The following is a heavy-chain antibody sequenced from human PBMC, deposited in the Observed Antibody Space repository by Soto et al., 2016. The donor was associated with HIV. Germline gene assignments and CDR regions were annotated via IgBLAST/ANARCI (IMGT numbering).Heavy chain of an antibody. D-gene: IGHD1-26*01. V-gene: IGHV3-23*01. CDR1: GFTFSSYA. CDR2: ISGSGGST. J-gene: IGHJ4*02. Sequence: EVQLLESGGGLVQPGGSLRLSCAASGFTFSSYAMSWVRQAPGKGLEWVSAISGSGGSTYYADSVKGRFTISRDNSKNTLYLQMNSLRAEDTAVYYCAKLSQAKSGSYYGANDYWGQGTLVTVSS. CDR3: AKLSQAKSGSYYGANDY.